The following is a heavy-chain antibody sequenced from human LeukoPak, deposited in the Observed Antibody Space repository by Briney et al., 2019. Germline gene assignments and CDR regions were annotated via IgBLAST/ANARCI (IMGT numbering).Heavy chain of an antibody. CDR2: IKQDGSEK. CDR3: ARDPYDFWSTGRNNDY. Sequence: GGSLRLSCAASGFTFSSYWMSWVRQAPGKGLEWVANIKQDGSEKYHVDSVKGRFTISRDNAKNSLYLQMNSLRAEDTAVYYCARDPYDFWSTGRNNDYWGQGTLVTVSS. CDR1: GFTFSSYW. D-gene: IGHD3-3*01. V-gene: IGHV3-7*01. J-gene: IGHJ4*02.